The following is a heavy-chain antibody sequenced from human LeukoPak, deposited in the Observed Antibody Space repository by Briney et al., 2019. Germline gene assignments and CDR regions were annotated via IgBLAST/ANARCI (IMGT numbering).Heavy chain of an antibody. D-gene: IGHD6-19*01. J-gene: IGHJ4*02. CDR1: GYTFTSYG. CDR2: ISAYNGNT. Sequence: GASVKVSCKASGYTFTSYGISWVRQAPGQGLEWMGWISAYNGNTNYAQKLQGRVTMTTDTSTSTAYMELRSLRSDDTAVYYCARVGVRIAVAGSPFALDYWGQGTLVTVSS. V-gene: IGHV1-18*01. CDR3: ARVGVRIAVAGSPFALDY.